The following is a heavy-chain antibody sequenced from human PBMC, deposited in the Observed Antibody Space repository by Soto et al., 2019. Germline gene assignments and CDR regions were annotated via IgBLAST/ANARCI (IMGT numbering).Heavy chain of an antibody. V-gene: IGHV4-34*01. CDR3: ARDPKVSGSSQKRTDF. J-gene: IGHJ4*02. CDR1: SGSFSGYY. CDR2: ISQSGHT. Sequence: SETLSLTCSIYSGSFSGYYWSWIRQPPGKGLEWIGEISQSGHTNYSPSLKSRVSISIDTSKKQFSLNLASVSAADTAVYYCARDPKVSGSSQKRTDFCGQGSLGT. D-gene: IGHD6-6*01.